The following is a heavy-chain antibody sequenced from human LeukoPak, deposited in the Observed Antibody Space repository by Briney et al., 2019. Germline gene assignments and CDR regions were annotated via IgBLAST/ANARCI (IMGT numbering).Heavy chain of an antibody. CDR3: ARTPPGDTIFGVVMMYYFDY. J-gene: IGHJ4*02. Sequence: SETLSLTCTVSGGSISSYYWSWIRQPPGKGLEWIGYIYYSGSTNYNPSLKSRVTISVDTSKNQFSLKLSSVTAADTAVYYCARTPPGDTIFGVVMMYYFDYWGQGTLVTVSS. D-gene: IGHD3-3*01. CDR2: IYYSGST. CDR1: GGSISSYY. V-gene: IGHV4-59*01.